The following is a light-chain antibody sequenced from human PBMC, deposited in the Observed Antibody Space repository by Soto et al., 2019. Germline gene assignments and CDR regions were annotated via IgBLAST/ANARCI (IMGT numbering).Light chain of an antibody. CDR3: GAWDDSLNGPV. V-gene: IGLV1-44*01. CDR2: SSN. Sequence: QSVLTQPPSASGTPGQRVTISCSGSNSSIGRNAVNWYQQLPGTAPKLLIYSSNQRPSGVPDRFSGSESGTSASLAISGLQSEDEADYYCGAWDDSLNGPVFGGGTKVTVL. J-gene: IGLJ2*01. CDR1: NSSIGRNA.